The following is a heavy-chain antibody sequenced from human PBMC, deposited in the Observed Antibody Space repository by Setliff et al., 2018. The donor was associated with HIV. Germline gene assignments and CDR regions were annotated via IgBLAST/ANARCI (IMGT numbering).Heavy chain of an antibody. CDR1: GFSINSGYY. V-gene: IGHV4-38-2*01. J-gene: IGHJ4*02. CDR3: ARGSGRFCSGGRCSAFDY. D-gene: IGHD2-15*01. Sequence: SETLSLTCAVSGFSINSGYYWGWIRQPPGKGLEWIGSIYQTGTTYYNPSLKSRVTISVDTSQDQFSLRLSSVTAADTAVYYCARGSGRFCSGGRCSAFDYWGQGTLVTVSS. CDR2: IYQTGTT.